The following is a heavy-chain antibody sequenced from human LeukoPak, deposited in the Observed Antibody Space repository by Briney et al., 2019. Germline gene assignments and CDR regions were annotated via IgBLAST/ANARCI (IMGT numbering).Heavy chain of an antibody. CDR1: GGSIGTSSYY. J-gene: IGHJ5*02. CDR3: AREGYCSSTSCYDYNWFDP. V-gene: IGHV4-61*02. CDR2: IYTSGST. D-gene: IGHD2-2*01. Sequence: SETLSLTCTVSGGSIGTSSYYWSWIRQPAGKGLEWIGRIYTSGSTNYNPSLKSRVTMSVDTSKNQFSLKLSSVTAADTAVYYCAREGYCSSTSCYDYNWFDPWGQGTLVTVSS.